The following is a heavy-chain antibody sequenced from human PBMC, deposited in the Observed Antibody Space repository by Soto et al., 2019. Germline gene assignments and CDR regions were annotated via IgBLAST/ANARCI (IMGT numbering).Heavy chain of an antibody. V-gene: IGHV4-34*01. CDR3: ARTDDSSGELDP. CDR2: INHSGST. Sequence: SETLSLTCAVYGGSFSGYYWSWIRQPPGKGLEWIGEINHSGSTNYNPSLKSRVTISVDTSKNQFSLKLSSVTAADTAVYYCARTDDSSGELDPWGQGTLVTVSS. CDR1: GGSFSGYY. J-gene: IGHJ5*02. D-gene: IGHD3-22*01.